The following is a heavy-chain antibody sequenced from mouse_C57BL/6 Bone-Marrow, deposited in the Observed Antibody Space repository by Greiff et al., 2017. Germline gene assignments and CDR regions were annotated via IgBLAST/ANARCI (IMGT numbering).Heavy chain of an antibody. D-gene: IGHD2-3*01. V-gene: IGHV1-39*01. CDR2: INPNYGTT. Sequence: EVQLQQSGPELVKPGASVKISCKASGYSFTDYNMNWVKQSNGKSLEWIGVINPNYGTTSSNQKFKGKATLTVDQSSSPAYMQLNSRTSEDAAVYYCARWDGPWFAYWGQGTLVTVSA. CDR1: GYSFTDYN. J-gene: IGHJ3*01. CDR3: ARWDGPWFAY.